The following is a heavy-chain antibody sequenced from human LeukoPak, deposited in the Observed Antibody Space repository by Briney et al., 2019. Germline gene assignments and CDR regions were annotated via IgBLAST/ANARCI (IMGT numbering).Heavy chain of an antibody. D-gene: IGHD3-22*01. J-gene: IGHJ4*02. CDR2: INGSGGST. CDR1: GFTFSSYA. CDR3: AKAHPTYYYDSSEYYFDY. Sequence: GGSLRLSCAASGFTFSSYAMTWVRQAPGKGLEWVSDINGSGGSTYYADSVKGRFTISRDNSKNTLYLQMNSLRAEDTAVYYCAKAHPTYYYDSSEYYFDYWGQGILVTVSS. V-gene: IGHV3-23*01.